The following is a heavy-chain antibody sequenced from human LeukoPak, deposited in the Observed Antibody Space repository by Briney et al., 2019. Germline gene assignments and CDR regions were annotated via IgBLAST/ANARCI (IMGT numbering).Heavy chain of an antibody. CDR3: ARGGSSGWSPIDY. Sequence: PSETLSLTCTVSGYSISSGYYWGWIRQPPGKGLEWIGSIYHSGSTYYNPSLKSRVTISVDTSKNQFSLKLSSVTAADTAVYYCARGGSSGWSPIDYWGQGTLVTVSS. CDR1: GYSISSGYY. J-gene: IGHJ4*02. V-gene: IGHV4-38-2*02. CDR2: IYHSGST. D-gene: IGHD6-19*01.